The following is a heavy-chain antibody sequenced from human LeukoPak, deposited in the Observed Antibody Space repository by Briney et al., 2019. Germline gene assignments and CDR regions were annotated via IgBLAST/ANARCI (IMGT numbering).Heavy chain of an antibody. CDR2: LSYDGSNK. D-gene: IGHD6-13*01. Sequence: PGRSLRLSCAASGFTFSSYGMHWVRQAPGKGLEWVAVLSYDGSNKYYADSVKGRFTISRDNSKNTLYLQMNSLRAEDTAVYYCAKDGSSSSFDYWGRGTLVTVSS. CDR3: AKDGSSSSFDY. J-gene: IGHJ4*02. CDR1: GFTFSSYG. V-gene: IGHV3-30*18.